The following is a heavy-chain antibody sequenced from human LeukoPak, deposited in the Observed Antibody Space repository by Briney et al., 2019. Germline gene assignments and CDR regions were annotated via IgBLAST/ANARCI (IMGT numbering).Heavy chain of an antibody. V-gene: IGHV3-21*01. D-gene: IGHD2-15*01. CDR1: GFTFSSYS. J-gene: IGHJ4*02. CDR3: ARDRTKGVVVAATSAVGY. Sequence: PGGSLRLSCAASGFTFSSYSMNWVRQAPGKGLEWVSSISSSSSYIYYADSVKGRFTISRDNAKNSLYLQMNSLRAEDTAVYYCARDRTKGVVVAATSAVGYWGQGTLVTVSS. CDR2: ISSSSSYI.